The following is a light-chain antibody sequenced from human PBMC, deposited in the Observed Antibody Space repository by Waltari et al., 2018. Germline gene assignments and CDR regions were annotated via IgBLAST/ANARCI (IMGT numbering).Light chain of an antibody. CDR3: QSYDSSLSGWV. CDR1: SSNIGAAAD. CDR2: GNN. V-gene: IGLV1-40*01. Sequence: QSVLTQPPSVSGAPGQRVTISCTGSSSNIGAAADVLWYQQLPGTAPKLLIYGNNNRPSGVPDRFSASKSGTSASLAITGLQAEDEADYYCQSYDSSLSGWVFGGRTKLTVL. J-gene: IGLJ3*02.